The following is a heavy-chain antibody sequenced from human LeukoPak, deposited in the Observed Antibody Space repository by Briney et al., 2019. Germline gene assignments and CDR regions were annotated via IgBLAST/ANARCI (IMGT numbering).Heavy chain of an antibody. CDR2: IYYSGST. J-gene: IGHJ3*02. CDR1: GGSISSYY. D-gene: IGHD2-21*02. CDR3: ARQLVVVTAIIAFDI. Sequence: SETLSLTCTVSGGSISSYYWSWIRQLPGKGLEWIGYIYYSGSTNYNPSLKSRVTISVDTSKNQFSLKLSSVTTADTAVYYCARQLVVVTAIIAFDIWGQGTMVTVSS. V-gene: IGHV4-59*08.